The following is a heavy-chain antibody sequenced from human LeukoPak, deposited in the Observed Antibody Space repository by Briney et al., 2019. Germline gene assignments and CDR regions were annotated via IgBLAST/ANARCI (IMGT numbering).Heavy chain of an antibody. J-gene: IGHJ4*02. V-gene: IGHV4-39*07. CDR1: GGSISSSSYY. Sequence: SETLSLTCTVSGGSISSSSYYWGWIRQPPGKGLEWIGSIYYSGSTYYNPSLKSRVTISVDTSKNQFSLKLSSVTAADTAVYYCARDFLHRCLEWLDTGLHYFDYWGQGTLVTVSS. D-gene: IGHD3-3*01. CDR2: IYYSGST. CDR3: ARDFLHRCLEWLDTGLHYFDY.